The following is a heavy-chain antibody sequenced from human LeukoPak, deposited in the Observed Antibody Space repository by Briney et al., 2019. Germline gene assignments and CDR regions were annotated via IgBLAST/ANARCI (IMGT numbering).Heavy chain of an antibody. D-gene: IGHD3-10*01. V-gene: IGHV3-23*01. CDR2: ISGSGGST. Sequence: GGSLRLSCAASGFAFSSYAMSWVRQAPGKGLEWVSAISGSGGSTYYADSVKGRFTISRDNSKNTLYLQMNSLRAEDTAVYYCASCMVRGVISYWGQGTLVTVSS. J-gene: IGHJ4*02. CDR3: ASCMVRGVISY. CDR1: GFAFSSYA.